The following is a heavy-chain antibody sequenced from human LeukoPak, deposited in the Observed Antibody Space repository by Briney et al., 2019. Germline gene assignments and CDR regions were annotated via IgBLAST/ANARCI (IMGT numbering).Heavy chain of an antibody. CDR1: GFTFSSYA. V-gene: IGHV3-23*01. CDR2: ISGSGGST. J-gene: IGHJ3*02. Sequence: GGSLRLSCAASGFTFSSYAMSWVRQAPGKGLEWVSAISGSGGSTYYADSVKGRFTISRDNSQNTLYLQMNSLRAEDTAVYYCAKIIVGATGAFDIWGQGTMVTVPS. D-gene: IGHD1-26*01. CDR3: AKIIVGATGAFDI.